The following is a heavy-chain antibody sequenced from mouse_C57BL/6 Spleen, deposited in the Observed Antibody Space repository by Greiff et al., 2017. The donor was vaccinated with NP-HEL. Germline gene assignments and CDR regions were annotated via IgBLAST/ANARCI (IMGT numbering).Heavy chain of an antibody. CDR3: ARDGMDY. Sequence: EVQLQQSGPGLVKPSQSLSLTCSVTGYSITSGYYWNWIRQFPGNKLEWMGYISYDGSNNYNPSLKNRNSITRDTTKNQCFLKLNSVTTEDTATYYCARDGMDYWGQGTSVTVSS. CDR2: ISYDGSN. J-gene: IGHJ4*01. V-gene: IGHV3-6*01. CDR1: GYSITSGYY.